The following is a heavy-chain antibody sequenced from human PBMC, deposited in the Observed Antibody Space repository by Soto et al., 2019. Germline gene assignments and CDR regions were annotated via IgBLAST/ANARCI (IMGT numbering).Heavy chain of an antibody. J-gene: IGHJ4*02. CDR3: MRDVVSGTT. Sequence: EVQLVESGGGLVQPGGSLRLSCAASGFTFSNSWMSWVRQAPGKGLEWVANIKQDGSDKYYVDSVKGRFTISRDNAQNSLYLQMNSLRVEDTAVYYCMRDVVSGTTWGQGTLVTVSS. D-gene: IGHD1-7*01. V-gene: IGHV3-7*01. CDR2: IKQDGSDK. CDR1: GFTFSNSW.